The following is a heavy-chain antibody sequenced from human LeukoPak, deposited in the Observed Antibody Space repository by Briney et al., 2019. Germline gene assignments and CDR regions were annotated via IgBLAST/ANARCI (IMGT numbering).Heavy chain of an antibody. Sequence: GGSLRLSCAASGFTVSSNYMSWVRQAPGKGLEWVSVIYSGGATYYADSVKGQFTISRDTSKNTLYLQMNSLRAEDTAVYYCVGGPGSSWYQADYWGQGTLVTVSS. CDR3: VGGPGSSWYQADY. V-gene: IGHV3-53*01. J-gene: IGHJ4*02. D-gene: IGHD6-13*01. CDR2: IYSGGAT. CDR1: GFTVSSNY.